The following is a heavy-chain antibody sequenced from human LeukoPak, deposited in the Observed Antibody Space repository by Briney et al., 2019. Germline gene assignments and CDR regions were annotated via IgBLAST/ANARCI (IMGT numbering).Heavy chain of an antibody. CDR1: GFTFSAYG. V-gene: IGHV3-30*18. D-gene: IGHD4-11*01. CDR3: AKDRIYSNYGYYMDV. J-gene: IGHJ6*03. Sequence: GGSLRLSCVASGFTFSAYGMHWVRQAPGKGLEWVAVISDDGSNKYCVDSVKGRFTISRDNSKNTLYLQMNSLRDEDTAVFYCAKDRIYSNYGYYMDVWGKGTTVTVSS. CDR2: ISDDGSNK.